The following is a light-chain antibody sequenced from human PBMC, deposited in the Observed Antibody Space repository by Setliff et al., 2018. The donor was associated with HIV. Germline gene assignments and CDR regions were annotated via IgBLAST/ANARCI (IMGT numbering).Light chain of an antibody. CDR2: WAS. CDR1: QNVLYSSNSKNY. Sequence: DIVMTQSPDSLAVSLGERATINCKSSQNVLYSSNSKNYLAWYQQKPAQPPKVLIYWASTRESGVPDRFSASGSGTDFTLTISSLQAEDVAVYYCQQYLATPPTFGQGTKVDIK. CDR3: QQYLATPPT. V-gene: IGKV4-1*01. J-gene: IGKJ1*01.